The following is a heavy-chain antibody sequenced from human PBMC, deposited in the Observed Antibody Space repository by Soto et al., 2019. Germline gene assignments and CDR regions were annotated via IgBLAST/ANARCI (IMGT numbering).Heavy chain of an antibody. J-gene: IGHJ5*02. Sequence: PGGSLRLSGAASGFTFINYWISWVRQAPGKGLEWVANIKQDGGEKYYVDSVKGRFTISRDNAKNSLYLQMNSLRAEGTAVYYCARTKANNWCEPFGQGTLITFCS. D-gene: IGHD1-26*01. V-gene: IGHV3-7*03. CDR1: GFTFINYW. CDR2: IKQDGGEK. CDR3: ARTKANNWCEP.